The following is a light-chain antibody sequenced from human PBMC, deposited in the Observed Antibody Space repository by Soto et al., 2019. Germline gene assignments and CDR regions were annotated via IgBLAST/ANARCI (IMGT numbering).Light chain of an antibody. CDR1: SGHSSYI. V-gene: IGLV4-60*02. J-gene: IGLJ3*02. CDR3: ETGDSNTHGV. CDR2: LEGSGSY. Sequence: QAVVTQSSSASASLGSSVKLTCTLNSGHSSYIIAWHQQQPGKAPRYLMKLEGSGSYNKGSGDPDRFSGSSSGADRYLTISNLQFDDEADYYCETGDSNTHGVFGGGTKVTVL.